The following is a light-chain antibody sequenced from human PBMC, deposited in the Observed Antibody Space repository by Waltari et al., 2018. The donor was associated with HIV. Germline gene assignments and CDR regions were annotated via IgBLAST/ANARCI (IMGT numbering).Light chain of an antibody. J-gene: IGKJ4*01. CDR1: QSVGNY. CDR2: DTS. V-gene: IGKV3-11*01. Sequence: ELVLTQSPAILSLSRGERATLSCRASQSVGNYLAWYQHKPGQAPRLLIYDTSNRATGIPARFSGSWAGTDYTLSISSLEPEDFAVYYCQQRRNWPLTFGGGTKVDIK. CDR3: QQRRNWPLT.